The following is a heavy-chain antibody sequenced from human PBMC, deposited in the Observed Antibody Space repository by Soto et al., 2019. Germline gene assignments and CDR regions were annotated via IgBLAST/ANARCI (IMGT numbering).Heavy chain of an antibody. V-gene: IGHV5-10-1*01. Sequence: GESLKISCTGFGYTFTTFWISWVRQMPGKGLEWMGRIDPGDTYATYSPAFQGHVTISADKATSTAYLQWSSLKASDTAMYFCARIYCTTTTCDSWFDPWGQGTLVTSPQ. CDR1: GYTFTTFW. CDR2: IDPGDTYA. J-gene: IGHJ5*02. CDR3: ARIYCTTTTCDSWFDP. D-gene: IGHD2-2*01.